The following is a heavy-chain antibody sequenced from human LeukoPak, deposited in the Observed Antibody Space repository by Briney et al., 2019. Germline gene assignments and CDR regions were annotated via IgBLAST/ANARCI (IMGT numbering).Heavy chain of an antibody. CDR3: ARELVTTQGGTFVY. V-gene: IGHV3-74*01. J-gene: IGHJ4*02. CDR1: GFTFTSYW. Sequence: GGSLRLSCAASGFTFTSYWIHWVRLVPGRGLVWVSRLKSDGRSTRYADSVKGRFTISRDNAKNTLYLQMNSLRAEDTAVYYCARELVTTQGGTFVYWGQGALVTVSS. D-gene: IGHD4-11*01. CDR2: LKSDGRST.